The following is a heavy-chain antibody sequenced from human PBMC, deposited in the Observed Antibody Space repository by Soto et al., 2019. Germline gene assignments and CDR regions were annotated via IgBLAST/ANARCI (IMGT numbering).Heavy chain of an antibody. CDR3: VKEGYYDRYFDY. CDR1: GFTFSSYA. CDR2: ISGSGGST. D-gene: IGHD3-22*01. J-gene: IGHJ4*02. V-gene: IGHV3-23*01. Sequence: GGSLRLSCAASGFTFSSYAMSWVRQAPGKGLEWVSAISGSGGSTYYADSVKGRFTISRDNSKNTLYLQMNRLRAEDTAVYYCVKEGYYDRYFDYWGQGTLVTVS.